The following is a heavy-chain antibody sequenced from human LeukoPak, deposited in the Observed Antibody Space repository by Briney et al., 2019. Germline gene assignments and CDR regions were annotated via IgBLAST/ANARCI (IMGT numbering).Heavy chain of an antibody. J-gene: IGHJ4*02. Sequence: ASETLSLTCTVSGGSISSGSYYWSWIRQPAGKGLEWIGRIYTSGSTYYNPSLPSLKSRVTMSVDTSKNQFSLKLSSVTAADTAVYYCARDRQQLVRGDHFDYWGQGTLVTVSS. CDR3: ARDRQQLVRGDHFDY. CDR1: GGSISSGSYY. V-gene: IGHV4-61*02. D-gene: IGHD6-13*01. CDR2: IYTSGST.